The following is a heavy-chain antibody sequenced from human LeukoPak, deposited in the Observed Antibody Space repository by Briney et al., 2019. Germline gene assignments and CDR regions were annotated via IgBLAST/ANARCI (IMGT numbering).Heavy chain of an antibody. CDR3: ARDYYDSSGAGSL. CDR1: GFTFSSNY. Sequence: GGSLRLSCAASGFTFSSNYMSWVRQAPGKGLEWVSVIYSGGSTYYSDSVKGRFTISRDNSKNTLYLQMNSLRAEDTAVYYCARDYYDSSGAGSLWGQGTLVAVSS. V-gene: IGHV3-66*02. CDR2: IYSGGST. D-gene: IGHD3-22*01. J-gene: IGHJ4*02.